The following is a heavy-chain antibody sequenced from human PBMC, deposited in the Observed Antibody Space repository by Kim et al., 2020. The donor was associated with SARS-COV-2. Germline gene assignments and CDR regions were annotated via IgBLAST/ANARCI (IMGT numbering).Heavy chain of an antibody. J-gene: IGHJ5*02. CDR3: ARAVEPAARYGNHNWFDP. Sequence: ASVKVSCKASGYTFTSYAMNWVRQAPGQGLEWMGWINTNTGNPTYAQGFTGRFVFSLDTSVSTAYLQISSLKAEDTAVYYCARAVEPAARYGNHNWFDPWGQGTLVTVSS. CDR2: INTNTGNP. D-gene: IGHD2-2*01. CDR1: GYTFTSYA. V-gene: IGHV7-4-1*02.